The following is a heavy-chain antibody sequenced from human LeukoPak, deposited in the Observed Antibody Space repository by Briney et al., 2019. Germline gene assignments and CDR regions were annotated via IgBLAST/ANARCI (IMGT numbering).Heavy chain of an antibody. V-gene: IGHV1-2*02. D-gene: IGHD4-11*01. CDR2: INPNSGGT. CDR1: GYTFTDYY. CDR3: ARWMATVTTPDY. Sequence: ASVKVSCKASGYTFTDYYMHWVRQAPGQGLEWMGWINPNSGGTNYAQKFQGRVTMTTDTSISTAYMEVSRLRSDDTAVYYCARWMATVTTPDYWGQGTLVTVSS. J-gene: IGHJ4*02.